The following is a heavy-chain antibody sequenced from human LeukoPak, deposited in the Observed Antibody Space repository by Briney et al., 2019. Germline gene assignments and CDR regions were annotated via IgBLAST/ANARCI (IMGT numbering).Heavy chain of an antibody. D-gene: IGHD1-26*01. Sequence: ASVKVSCKASGYTFTGYYMHWVRQAPGQGLEWMGWINPNSGGTNYAQKFQGRVTMTGDTSISTAYMEPSRLRSDDTAVYYCARSSSAWELFDYWGQGTLVTVSS. CDR1: GYTFTGYY. CDR3: ARSSSAWELFDY. J-gene: IGHJ4*02. V-gene: IGHV1-2*02. CDR2: INPNSGGT.